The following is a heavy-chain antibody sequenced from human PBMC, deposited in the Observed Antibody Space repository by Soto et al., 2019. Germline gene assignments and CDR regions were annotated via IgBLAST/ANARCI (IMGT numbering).Heavy chain of an antibody. J-gene: IGHJ5*02. CDR2: FDPEDGET. CDR1: GYTLTELS. Sequence: ASVKVSCKVSGYTLTELSMHWVRQAPGKGLEWMGGFDPEDGETIYAQKFQGRVTMTEDTSTDTAYMELSSLRSEDTAVYYCATEGYCSSTSCNWFDPWGQGTLVTVSS. D-gene: IGHD2-2*01. CDR3: ATEGYCSSTSCNWFDP. V-gene: IGHV1-24*01.